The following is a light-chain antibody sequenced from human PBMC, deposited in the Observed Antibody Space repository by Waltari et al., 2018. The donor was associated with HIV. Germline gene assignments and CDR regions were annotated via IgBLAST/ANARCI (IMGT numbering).Light chain of an antibody. V-gene: IGLV3-25*03. J-gene: IGLJ3*02. CDR3: QSADSSGTYPV. CDR2: KDG. Sequence: YELTQPPSVSVSPGQTARITCSGDALPKQYAYWYQQKPGQAPVLVISKDGERPSGMPERFSGSSSGRTVTLTISGVQAEDEADYYCQSADSSGTYPVFGGGTKLTVL. CDR1: ALPKQY.